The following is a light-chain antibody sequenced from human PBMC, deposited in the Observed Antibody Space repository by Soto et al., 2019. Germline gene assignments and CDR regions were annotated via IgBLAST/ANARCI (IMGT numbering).Light chain of an antibody. CDR1: SSDVGAYDF. Sequence: QSALTQPRSVSGSLGQSVTISCTGTSSDVGAYDFVSWYQQNPGKAPRLIIFDVIKRPSGVPDRFSGSKSGNTASLTISGLQSEDEADYHCSSYAGSHTYEVFGGGTKLT. CDR3: SSYAGSHTYEV. V-gene: IGLV2-11*01. J-gene: IGLJ3*02. CDR2: DVI.